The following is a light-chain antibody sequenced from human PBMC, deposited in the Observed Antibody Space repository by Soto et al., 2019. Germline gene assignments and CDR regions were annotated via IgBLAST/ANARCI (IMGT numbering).Light chain of an antibody. CDR3: GAWDGSLNGAKVV. Sequence: QSVLTQPPSVSAAPGQKVTISCSGSSSNIGNNYVSWYQQLPGTAPKLLMYENNKRPSGIPDRFSGSKSGTSATLGITGLQTGDEADYFCGAWDGSLNGAKVVFGGGTKLTVL. CDR2: ENN. V-gene: IGLV1-51*02. CDR1: SSNIGNNY. J-gene: IGLJ3*02.